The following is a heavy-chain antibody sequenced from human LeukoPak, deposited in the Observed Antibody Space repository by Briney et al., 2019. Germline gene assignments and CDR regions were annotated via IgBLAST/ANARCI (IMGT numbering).Heavy chain of an antibody. V-gene: IGHV1-2*02. CDR1: GYTFTGYY. J-gene: IGHJ4*02. CDR2: INPNSGGT. Sequence: ASVKVSCKASGYTFTGYYMHWVRQAPGQGLEWMGWINPNSGGTNYAQKFQGRVTMTTDTSTSTAYMELRSLRSDDTAVYYCARDPYYDILTGYWQFDYWGQGTLVTVSS. CDR3: ARDPYYDILTGYWQFDY. D-gene: IGHD3-9*01.